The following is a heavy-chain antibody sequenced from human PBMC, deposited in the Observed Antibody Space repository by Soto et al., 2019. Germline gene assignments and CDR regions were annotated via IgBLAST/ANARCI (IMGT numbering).Heavy chain of an antibody. D-gene: IGHD3-10*01. J-gene: IGHJ5*02. V-gene: IGHV4-39*01. CDR2: IYFSGST. Sequence: SETLSLTCTVSGGSISSSRYYWGWIRQPPGKGLEWIGSIYFSGSTYHNPSLKSRVTISVDTSKNQFSVRLGSVTAADTAVYYCASYYNSGSCFDPWGQGTLVTVSS. CDR3: ASYYNSGSCFDP. CDR1: GGSISSSRYY.